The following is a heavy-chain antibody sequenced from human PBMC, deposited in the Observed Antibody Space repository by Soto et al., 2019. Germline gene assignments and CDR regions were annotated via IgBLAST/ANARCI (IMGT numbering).Heavy chain of an antibody. CDR1: GGTFSSYT. V-gene: IGHV1-69*02. J-gene: IGHJ4*02. CDR3: AICGGGSCYVVY. D-gene: IGHD2-15*01. CDR2: IIPILGIA. Sequence: SVKVSCKASGGTFSSYTISWVRQAPGQGLEWMGRIIPILGIANYAQKFQGRVTITADKSTSTAYMELSSLRSEDTAVYYCAICGGGSCYVVYWGQGTLVTVSS.